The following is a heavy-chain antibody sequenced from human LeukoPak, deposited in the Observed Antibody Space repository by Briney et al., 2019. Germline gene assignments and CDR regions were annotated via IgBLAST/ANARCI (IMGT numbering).Heavy chain of an antibody. Sequence: GGSLRLSCAASGFTFSSYGMHWVRQAPGKGLEWVAFIRYDGSNKYYADSVKGRFTISRDNSKNTLYLQMNSLRAEDTAVYYCAFGFLEWLSFDYWGQGTLVTVSS. D-gene: IGHD3-3*01. CDR2: IRYDGSNK. CDR3: AFGFLEWLSFDY. V-gene: IGHV3-30*02. CDR1: GFTFSSYG. J-gene: IGHJ4*02.